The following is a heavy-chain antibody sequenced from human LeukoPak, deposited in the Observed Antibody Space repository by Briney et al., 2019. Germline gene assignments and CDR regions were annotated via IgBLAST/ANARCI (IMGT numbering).Heavy chain of an antibody. CDR3: ARVKGRYFDWFVEAFDI. CDR2: IYYSGST. J-gene: IGHJ3*02. Sequence: SETLSLTCTVSGGSISSSSYYWGWIRQPPGKGPEWIGSIYYSGSTYYNPSLKSRVTISVDTSKNQFSLKLSSVTAADTAVYYCARVKGRYFDWFVEAFDIWGQGTMVTVSS. V-gene: IGHV4-39*07. D-gene: IGHD3-9*01. CDR1: GGSISSSSYY.